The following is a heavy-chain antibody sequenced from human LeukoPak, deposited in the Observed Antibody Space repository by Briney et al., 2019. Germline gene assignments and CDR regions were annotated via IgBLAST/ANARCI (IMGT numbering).Heavy chain of an antibody. CDR3: ARDDVDTAMAPGY. CDR1: GFTFSSYS. J-gene: IGHJ4*02. CDR2: ISSSSSTI. D-gene: IGHD5-18*01. V-gene: IGHV3-48*04. Sequence: PGGSLRLSCAASGFTFSSYSMNWVRQAPGKGLEWVSYISSSSSTIYYADSVKGRFTISRDNAKNSLYLQMNSLRAEDTAVYYCARDDVDTAMAPGYWGQGTLVTVSS.